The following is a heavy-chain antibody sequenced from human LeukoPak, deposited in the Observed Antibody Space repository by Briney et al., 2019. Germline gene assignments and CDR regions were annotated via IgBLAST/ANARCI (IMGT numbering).Heavy chain of an antibody. CDR1: GFTFSSYG. V-gene: IGHV3-30*03. Sequence: PGRSLRLSCAASGFTFSSYGMHWVRQAPGKGLEWVAVISYDGSNKYYADSVKGRFTISRDNAKNSLYLQMNSLRAEDTAVYYCARAPDYFDYWGQGTLVTVSS. J-gene: IGHJ4*02. CDR3: ARAPDYFDY. CDR2: ISYDGSNK.